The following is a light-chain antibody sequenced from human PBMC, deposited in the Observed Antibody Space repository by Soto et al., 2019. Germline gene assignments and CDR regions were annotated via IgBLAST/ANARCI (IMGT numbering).Light chain of an antibody. CDR1: SSGVGAYNF. V-gene: IGLV2-11*01. J-gene: IGLJ1*01. CDR3: CSYAGSYSHV. CDR2: DVS. Sequence: QSALTQPRSVSGSPGQSVTISCTGTSSGVGAYNFVSWYQQHPGRAPKLMICDVSERPSGVPDRFSGSKSGNTASLTISGLQAEDGADYYCCSYAGSYSHVFGSGTKLTVL.